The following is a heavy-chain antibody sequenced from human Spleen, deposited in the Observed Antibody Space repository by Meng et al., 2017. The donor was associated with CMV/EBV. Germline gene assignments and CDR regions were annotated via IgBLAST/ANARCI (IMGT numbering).Heavy chain of an antibody. CDR2: IYYTGST. J-gene: IGHJ4*02. CDR1: GVSVSSNSYY. CDR3: ATWTIVVVPAAKWDDY. Sequence: GSLRLSCSVSGVSVSSNSYYWDWIRQPPGKGLEWIGTIYYTGSTSYYNPSLESRVTMSLDASKSQFSLKLTSVTAAETAVYYCATWTIVVVPAAKWDDYWGQGTLVTVSS. D-gene: IGHD2-2*01. V-gene: IGHV4-39*07.